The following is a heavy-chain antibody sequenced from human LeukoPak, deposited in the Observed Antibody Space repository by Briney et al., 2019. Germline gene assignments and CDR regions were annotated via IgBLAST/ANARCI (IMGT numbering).Heavy chain of an antibody. Sequence: GRSLRLSCAASGFTVSSNYMSWVRQAPGKGLEWVSVIYSGGSTYYADSVKGRFTISRDNSKNTLYLQMNSLRAEDTAVYYCAREVYYYDSSGYYGVDYWGQGTLVTVSS. D-gene: IGHD3-22*01. J-gene: IGHJ4*02. CDR3: AREVYYYDSSGYYGVDY. V-gene: IGHV3-66*02. CDR1: GFTVSSNY. CDR2: IYSGGST.